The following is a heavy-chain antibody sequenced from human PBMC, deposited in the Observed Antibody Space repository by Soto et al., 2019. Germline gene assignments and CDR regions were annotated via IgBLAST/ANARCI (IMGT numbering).Heavy chain of an antibody. CDR1: GESFSDYY. J-gene: IGHJ4*02. D-gene: IGHD4-17*01. CDR3: ARDRLSTAVSTGRFDH. CDR2: ISHGGST. Sequence: PSETLSLTCAVYGESFSDYYWSWIRQSPGKGLEWIGEISHGGSTNYNPSLESRVIMSIDRSRKQFSLNLISVTAADTALYFCARDRLSTAVSTGRFDHWGQG. V-gene: IGHV4-34*01.